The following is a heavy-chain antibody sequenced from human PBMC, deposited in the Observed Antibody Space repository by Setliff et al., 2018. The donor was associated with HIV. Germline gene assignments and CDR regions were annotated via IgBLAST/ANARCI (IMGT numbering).Heavy chain of an antibody. CDR1: GGSISSSSYY. D-gene: IGHD3-22*01. J-gene: IGHJ6*01. CDR2: IYYSGST. CDR3: ARRRPYYHDSSGYYDH. Sequence: SETLSLTCTVSGGSISSSSYYWGWIRQPPGKGLEWIGSIYYSGSTYYNPSLKSRVTISVDTSKNQFSLKLSSVTAADKAVYYRARRRPYYHDSSGYYDHWGQGTP. V-gene: IGHV4-39*01.